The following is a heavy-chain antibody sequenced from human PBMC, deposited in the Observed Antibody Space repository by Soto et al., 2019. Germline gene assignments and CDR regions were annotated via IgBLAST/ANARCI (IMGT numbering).Heavy chain of an antibody. V-gene: IGHV1-18*04. CDR2: ISAYNGNT. Sequence: ASVKVACKASWYTCTSYGISCVRQAPGQGLEWMGWISAYNGNTNYAQKLQGRVTMTTDTSTSTAYMELRSLRSDDTAVYYCAREGLRFLEWLFTDYYYGMDVWGQGTTVTVSS. D-gene: IGHD3-3*01. J-gene: IGHJ6*02. CDR1: WYTCTSYG. CDR3: AREGLRFLEWLFTDYYYGMDV.